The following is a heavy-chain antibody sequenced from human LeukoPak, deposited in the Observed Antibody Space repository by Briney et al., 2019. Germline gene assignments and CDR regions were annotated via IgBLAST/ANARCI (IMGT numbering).Heavy chain of an antibody. J-gene: IGHJ6*03. D-gene: IGHD3-10*01. V-gene: IGHV4-39*07. CDR3: ARVEEGYGSGRRENYYYYYMDV. Sequence: PETLSLTCTVSGGSISSSGKYGAWIRQPPGKGLEWMGSKFYSGTTYYNPSLKSRVTISVDTSKNQFSLKLSSVTAADTAVYYCARVEEGYGSGRRENYYYYYMDVWGKGTTVTISS. CDR2: KFYSGTT. CDR1: GGSISSSGKY.